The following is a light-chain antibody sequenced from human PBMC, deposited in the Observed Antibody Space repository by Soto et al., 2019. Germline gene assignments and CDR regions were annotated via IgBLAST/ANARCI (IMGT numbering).Light chain of an antibody. J-gene: IGKJ5*01. CDR1: QNLHSF. V-gene: IGKV3-11*01. Sequence: ENVLPQSPAPPSVSPGERVTLSCRASQNLHSFLNWYQQRPGQAPRPLIYDGSKRAAGVPDRISGDGSGTDYTLTISSLEPEDFAVYYCQQRTRWPMTFAQGRRPEI. CDR3: QQRTRWPMT. CDR2: DGS.